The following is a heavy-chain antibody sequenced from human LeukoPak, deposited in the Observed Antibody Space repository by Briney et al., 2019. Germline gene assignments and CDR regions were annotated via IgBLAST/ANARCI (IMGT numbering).Heavy chain of an antibody. CDR3: ARDLQLTVAVSSPPFDY. CDR2: TYYRSKWYS. J-gene: IGHJ4*02. CDR1: GDSVSSNSAA. V-gene: IGHV6-1*01. D-gene: IGHD6-19*01. Sequence: SQTLSLTCAISGDSVSSNSAAWNWIRQSPSRGFEWLGRTYYRSKWYSDYAVSVRSRIAINPDTSKSQFSLQLNSVTPENTAVYYCARDLQLTVAVSSPPFDYWGQGTLVTVSS.